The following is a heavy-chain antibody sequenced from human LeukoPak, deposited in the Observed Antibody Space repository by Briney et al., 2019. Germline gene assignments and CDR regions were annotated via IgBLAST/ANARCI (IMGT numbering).Heavy chain of an antibody. D-gene: IGHD5-24*01. Sequence: GGSLRLSCAASGFTFSDYSMNWVRQAPGKGLEWISYIGIDSGNTNYADSVKGRYTISGDKAKNSLYLQMNSLRVEDTAVYYCARDYKYAFDNWGQGTLVTVSS. V-gene: IGHV3-48*01. CDR2: IGIDSGNT. J-gene: IGHJ4*02. CDR3: ARDYKYAFDN. CDR1: GFTFSDYS.